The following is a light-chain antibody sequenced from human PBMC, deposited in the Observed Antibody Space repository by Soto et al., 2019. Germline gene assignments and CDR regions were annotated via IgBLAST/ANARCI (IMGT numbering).Light chain of an antibody. J-gene: IGKJ5*01. CDR2: AAS. CDR1: QSVSSSY. V-gene: IGKV3-20*01. CDR3: QQDSSSPSST. Sequence: NVLTQCPGTLSLSPGDRATLSCRASQSVSSSYLAWYQQKPGQAPRLLIYAASSGATGIPDRFSGSGSGTNFTLTISRREPEDFAVYYCQQDSSSPSSTFGQGTRLDIK.